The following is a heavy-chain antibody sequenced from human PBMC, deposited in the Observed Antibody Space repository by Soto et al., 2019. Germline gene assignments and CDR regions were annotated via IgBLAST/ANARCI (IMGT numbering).Heavy chain of an antibody. Sequence: QAQLVQSGGEVKKPGASVKVSCKASGYSFTSFGIRWVRRAPGQGPEWMAWISTYNGKTNYAQKFQGRVTLSTDTSTSTASMELRSLTSDDAAVYYCARDVRVGANMDAPEIWGQGTMVTVSS. D-gene: IGHD1-26*01. V-gene: IGHV1-18*01. J-gene: IGHJ3*02. CDR2: ISTYNGKT. CDR3: ARDVRVGANMDAPEI. CDR1: GYSFTSFG.